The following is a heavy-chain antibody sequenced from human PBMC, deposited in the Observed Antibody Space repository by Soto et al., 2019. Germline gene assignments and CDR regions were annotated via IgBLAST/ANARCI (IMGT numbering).Heavy chain of an antibody. D-gene: IGHD3-10*01. Sequence: QVHLVQSGAELRKPGSSMRVSCKASGDTFNSYTINWVRQAPGLGLEWMGRTFPILSMSNYALKFQGRLTITADKSTSTAYMVLSSLRSEDTAIYYCATSYGSGSKAFDYWGQGALVTVSS. CDR2: TFPILSMS. CDR3: ATSYGSGSKAFDY. CDR1: GDTFNSYT. V-gene: IGHV1-69*02. J-gene: IGHJ4*02.